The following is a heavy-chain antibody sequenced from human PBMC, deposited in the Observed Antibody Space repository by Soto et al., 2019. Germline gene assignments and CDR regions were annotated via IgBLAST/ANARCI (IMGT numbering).Heavy chain of an antibody. CDR3: AKDIVVVPDAFSYYYGMDV. Sequence: ASVKVSCKASGYTFTSYGISWVRQAPGQGLEWMGWISAYNGNTNYAQKLQGRVTMTTDTSTSTAYMELRSLRSDDTAVYYCAKDIVVVPDAFSYYYGMDVWGQGTTVTVPS. CDR2: ISAYNGNT. CDR1: GYTFTSYG. V-gene: IGHV1-18*01. J-gene: IGHJ6*02. D-gene: IGHD2-2*01.